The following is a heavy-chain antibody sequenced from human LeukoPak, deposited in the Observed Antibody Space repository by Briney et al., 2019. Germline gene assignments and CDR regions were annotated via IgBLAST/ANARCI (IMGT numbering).Heavy chain of an antibody. CDR1: GGSFSGYY. D-gene: IGHD3-10*01. J-gene: IGHJ6*02. CDR3: ARRYGSGSYYHYYYGMDV. V-gene: IGHV4-34*01. Sequence: SETLSLTCAVYGGSFSGYYWSWIRQPPGKGLEWIGEINHSGSTNYNPSLKSRVTISVDTSKNQFSLKLSSVTAADTAVYYCARRYGSGSYYHYYYGMDVWGQGTTVTVSS. CDR2: INHSGST.